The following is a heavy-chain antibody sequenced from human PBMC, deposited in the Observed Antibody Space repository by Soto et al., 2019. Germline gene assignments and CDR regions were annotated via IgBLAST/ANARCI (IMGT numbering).Heavy chain of an antibody. CDR2: IYYSGRT. D-gene: IGHD6-13*01. J-gene: IGHJ4*02. V-gene: IGHV4-59*08. Sequence: PSETLSLTCTVSVGSISSYYWSWIRQPPGKGLEWIGYIYYSGRTNXXPSLKSRVXISVDASENQFXLKLSXFTAADTAVYYCASIYSSPDYWAQGTLVTVSS. CDR1: VGSISSYY. CDR3: ASIYSSPDY.